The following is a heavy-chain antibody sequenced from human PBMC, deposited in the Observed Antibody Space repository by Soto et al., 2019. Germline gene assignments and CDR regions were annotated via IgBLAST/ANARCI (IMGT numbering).Heavy chain of an antibody. Sequence: ASVKVSCKASGYSFTSYYMHWVRQAPGRGLEWMGIIHPTDGSTTYAQKFQGRVTMTRDTSTSTVFMELSSLRSEDTAVYYCARDLIYHESSGTNWFDPCGQGTLVPVCS. CDR2: IHPTDGST. CDR3: ARDLIYHESSGTNWFDP. D-gene: IGHD3-22*01. J-gene: IGHJ5*02. V-gene: IGHV1-46*01. CDR1: GYSFTSYY.